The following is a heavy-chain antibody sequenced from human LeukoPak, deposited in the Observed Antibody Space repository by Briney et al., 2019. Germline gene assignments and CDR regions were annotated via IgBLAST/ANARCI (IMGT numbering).Heavy chain of an antibody. Sequence: GGSLILSCAASGVTVSNNFMSWVRQAPGKGLEWVSVIYGGGNTYYADSVKGRFTISRDTSKNTLYLQMNSLRAEDTAVYYCAKSHGRSEYGGYWGYWGQGTLVTVSS. CDR3: AKSHGRSEYGGYWGY. J-gene: IGHJ4*02. CDR2: IYGGGNT. V-gene: IGHV3-53*01. D-gene: IGHD5-12*01. CDR1: GVTVSNNF.